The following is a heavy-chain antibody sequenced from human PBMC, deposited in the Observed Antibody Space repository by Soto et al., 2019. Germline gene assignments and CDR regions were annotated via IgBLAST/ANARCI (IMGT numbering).Heavy chain of an antibody. D-gene: IGHD6-13*01. CDR3: ARTIAAAGGYYYYGMDV. CDR1: GGTFSSYA. V-gene: IGHV1-69*01. CDR2: IIPIFGTA. J-gene: IGHJ6*02. Sequence: QVQRVQSGAEVKKPGSSVKVSCKASGGTFSSYAISWVRQAPGQGLEWMGGIIPIFGTANYAQKFQGRVTITADESTSTAYMELSSLRSEDTAVYYCARTIAAAGGYYYYGMDVWGQGTTVTVSS.